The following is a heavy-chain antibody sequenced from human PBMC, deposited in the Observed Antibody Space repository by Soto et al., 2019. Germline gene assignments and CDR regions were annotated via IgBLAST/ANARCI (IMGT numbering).Heavy chain of an antibody. V-gene: IGHV3-64D*06. J-gene: IGHJ4*02. CDR3: VKQAHGLDGLAFDY. Sequence: EVQLVESGGGLVQPGGSLRLSCSASGFIFSESTIYWVRQVPGKGLEAISAVSTSGRSTYYADSVKDRFTISRDNSKNTLFLQMGSLRPEDTAIYYCVKQAHGLDGLAFDYWCQGTQVTVAS. D-gene: IGHD3-16*01. CDR2: VSTSGRST. CDR1: GFIFSEST.